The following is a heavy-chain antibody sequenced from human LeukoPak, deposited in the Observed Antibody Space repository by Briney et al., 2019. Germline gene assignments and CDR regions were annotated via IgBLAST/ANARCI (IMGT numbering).Heavy chain of an antibody. CDR1: GFTFSSYG. CDR3: PLELGEGFDY. Sequence: PGGSLRLSYAASGFTFSSYGMHWVRQAPGKGLEWVSYISSGSGTIYYADSVKGRFTISRDNAKNSLYLQMNSLRAEDTAVYYCPLELGEGFDYWGQGTLVTVSS. D-gene: IGHD1-7*01. J-gene: IGHJ4*02. V-gene: IGHV3-48*01. CDR2: ISSGSGTI.